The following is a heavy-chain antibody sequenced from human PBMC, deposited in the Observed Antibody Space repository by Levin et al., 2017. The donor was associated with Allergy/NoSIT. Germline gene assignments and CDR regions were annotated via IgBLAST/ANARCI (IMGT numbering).Heavy chain of an antibody. J-gene: IGHJ3*02. CDR3: ARDKGGYFYDKGQDGFDM. D-gene: IGHD3-22*01. CDR2: IYYSGST. V-gene: IGHV4-31*03. CDR1: GGSITSARYY. Sequence: SPTLSLTCTVSGGSITSARYYWSWLRQLPGKGLEWIGYIYYSGSTYYNPSLKSRVTISMDTSKNQFSLTLTSVTAADTAVYYCARDKGGYFYDKGQDGFDMWGQGTVVTVSS.